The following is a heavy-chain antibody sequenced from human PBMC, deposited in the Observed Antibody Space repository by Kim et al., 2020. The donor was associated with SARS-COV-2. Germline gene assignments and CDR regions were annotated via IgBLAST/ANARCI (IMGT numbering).Heavy chain of an antibody. J-gene: IGHJ5*02. CDR1: GFTFSSYG. D-gene: IGHD6-19*01. CDR3: AKDRLAGTLWGNWFDP. Sequence: GGSLRLSCAASGFTFSSYGMHWVRQAPGKGLEWVAVISYDGSNKYYANSVKGRFTISRDNSKNTLYLQMNSLRAEDTAVYYCAKDRLAGTLWGNWFDPWGQGTLVTVSS. V-gene: IGHV3-30*18. CDR2: ISYDGSNK.